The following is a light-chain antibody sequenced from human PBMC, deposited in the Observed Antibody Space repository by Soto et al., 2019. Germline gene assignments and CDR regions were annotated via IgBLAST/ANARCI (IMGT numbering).Light chain of an antibody. J-gene: IGKJ1*01. V-gene: IGKV3-11*01. CDR3: QQYNIWPPWT. Sequence: EIVLTQSPATLSLSPLEIAAVSVRGSQSISTYLAWYQQKPGQAPRLLIYDASNRAAGVPARFSGSGSGTDFTLTISSLQSEDFAVYYCQQYNIWPPWTFGQGTKVDIK. CDR2: DAS. CDR1: QSISTY.